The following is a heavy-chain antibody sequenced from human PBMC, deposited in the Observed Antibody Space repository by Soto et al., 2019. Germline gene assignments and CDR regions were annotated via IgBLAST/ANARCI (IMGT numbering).Heavy chain of an antibody. D-gene: IGHD3-10*01. CDR2: INHSGST. CDR3: ARNPYHYYYGSGSYYNPSSYFDY. CDR1: GGSFSGYY. J-gene: IGHJ4*02. V-gene: IGHV4-34*01. Sequence: LSLTCAVYGGSFSGYYWSWIRQPPGKGLEWIGEINHSGSTNYNPSLKSRVTISVDTSKNQFSLKLSSVTAADTAVYYCARNPYHYYYGSGSYYNPSSYFDYWGQGTLVTVSS.